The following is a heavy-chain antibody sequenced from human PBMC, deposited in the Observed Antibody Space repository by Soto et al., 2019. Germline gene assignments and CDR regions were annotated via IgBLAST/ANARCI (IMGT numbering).Heavy chain of an antibody. V-gene: IGHV4-59*01. CDR2: IYHNGYT. Sequence: SETLSLTCTVSGGSFSSYYWSWIRQPPGKGLEWIGYIYHNGYTNHNPSLKSRVTISVDTSKNQFSLKLSSVTAADTAVYYCARVRDGNQNYFDYWGQGALVPVS. CDR3: ARVRDGNQNYFDY. J-gene: IGHJ4*02. CDR1: GGSFSSYY.